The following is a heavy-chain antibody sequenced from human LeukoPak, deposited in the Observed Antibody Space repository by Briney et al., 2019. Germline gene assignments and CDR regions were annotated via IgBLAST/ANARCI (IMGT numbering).Heavy chain of an antibody. CDR1: GGTFSSYA. V-gene: IGHV1-69*06. Sequence: SVKVSCKASGGTFSSYAISWVRQAPGQGLEWMGGIIPIFGTANYAQKFQGRVTITADKSTSTAYMELSSLRSEDTAVYYCAREVLNDYGDYEGYFQHWGQGTLVTVSS. D-gene: IGHD4-17*01. CDR3: AREVLNDYGDYEGYFQH. CDR2: IIPIFGTA. J-gene: IGHJ1*01.